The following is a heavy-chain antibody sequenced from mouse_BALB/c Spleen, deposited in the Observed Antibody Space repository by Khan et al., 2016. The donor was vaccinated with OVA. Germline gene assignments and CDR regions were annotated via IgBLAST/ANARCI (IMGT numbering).Heavy chain of an antibody. CDR2: ISSGGDYT. Sequence: EVQLQESGGDLVKPGGSLKLSCAASGFTFSSYSMSWVRQTPDKRLEWVATISSGGDYTYYPDNVKGRFTISRDNARNTLYLQMSSLKSEETAMYYCASHLTGSFAYWGQGTLVTVSA. J-gene: IGHJ3*01. CDR3: ASHLTGSFAY. CDR1: GFTFSSYS. V-gene: IGHV5-6*01. D-gene: IGHD4-1*01.